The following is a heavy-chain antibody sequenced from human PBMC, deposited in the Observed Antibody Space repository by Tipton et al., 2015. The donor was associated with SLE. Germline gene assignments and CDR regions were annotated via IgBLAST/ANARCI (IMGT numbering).Heavy chain of an antibody. CDR2: INHSGGP. D-gene: IGHD1-14*01. CDR1: GVSIRSSY. J-gene: IGHJ4*02. CDR3: ARGGDGPPVDY. V-gene: IGHV4-34*01. Sequence: TLSLTCTVTGVSIRSSYWTWIRQPPGKGLEWIGEINHSGGPKYHPSLKSRVTMSVDTSENQFSLSLSTVTAADTAVYYCARGGDGPPVDYWGQGTLVTVSS.